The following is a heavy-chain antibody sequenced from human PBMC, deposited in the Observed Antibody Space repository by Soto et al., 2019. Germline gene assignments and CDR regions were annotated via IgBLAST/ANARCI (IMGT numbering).Heavy chain of an antibody. CDR1: GGSISNGYYY. CDR3: ARSMTTVVTLDY. CDR2: IYHSGST. D-gene: IGHD4-17*01. V-gene: IGHV4-39*01. J-gene: IGHJ4*02. Sequence: PSETLSLTCTVSGGSISNGYYYWSWVRQNPGKGLEWIGHIYHSGSTYYNPSLKSRVTISVDTSKNQFSLKLSSVTAADTAVYYCARSMTTVVTLDYWGQGTLVTVAS.